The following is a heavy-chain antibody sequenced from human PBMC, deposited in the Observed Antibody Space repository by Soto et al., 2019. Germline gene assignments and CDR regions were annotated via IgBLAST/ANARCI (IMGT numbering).Heavy chain of an antibody. Sequence: EVQLLESGGGLIQPGGSLRLSCAGSGFTFSDYGMNWVRQAPGKGLEWVSGLTWGGSAYYAESVRGRFTISRENSNSILYVQMNSLRVEDTAVYYCAKERTSSTYDGMDVWGQGTPVTFSS. V-gene: IGHV3-23*03. J-gene: IGHJ6*02. CDR2: LTWGGSA. CDR3: AKERTSSTYDGMDV. D-gene: IGHD6-6*01. CDR1: GFTFSDYG.